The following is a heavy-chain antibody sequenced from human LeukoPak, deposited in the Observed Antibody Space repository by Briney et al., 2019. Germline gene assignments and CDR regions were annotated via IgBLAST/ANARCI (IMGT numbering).Heavy chain of an antibody. CDR1: GFTFSSYG. V-gene: IGHV3-30*02. J-gene: IGHJ4*02. D-gene: IGHD2-2*01. Sequence: GGSLRLSCAASGFTFSSYGMHWVRQAPGKGLEWVAFIRYDGSNKYYADSVKGRFTISRDNSKNTLYLQMNSLRAEDTAEYYCARGHVLVPEAREAAPFDYWGQGTLVTVSS. CDR3: ARGHVLVPEAREAAPFDY. CDR2: IRYDGSNK.